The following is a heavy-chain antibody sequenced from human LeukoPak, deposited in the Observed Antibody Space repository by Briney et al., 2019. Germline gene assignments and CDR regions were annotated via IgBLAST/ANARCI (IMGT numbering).Heavy chain of an antibody. D-gene: IGHD2-2*01. Sequence: SETLSLTCTVSDYYISSGHYWGWIRQPPGKGLEWIGSIYYSGDTYYNPSLKGRVTTSVDTSKSQFSLRLSSVTAADTAVYYCARHGNIVVLPATSKAFDIWGQGTMVTVSS. CDR3: ARHGNIVVLPATSKAFDI. CDR1: DYYISSGHY. CDR2: IYYSGDT. V-gene: IGHV4-38-2*02. J-gene: IGHJ3*02.